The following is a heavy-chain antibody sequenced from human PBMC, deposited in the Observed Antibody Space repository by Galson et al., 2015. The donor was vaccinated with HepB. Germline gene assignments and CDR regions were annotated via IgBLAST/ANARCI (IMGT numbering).Heavy chain of an antibody. CDR3: ARDIGPLTITRGYLAS. D-gene: IGHD1-20*01. Sequence: SLRLSCAGSGFNFGDHAMHWVRQVPGKGLEWVSAISWNSGGVGYADSVRGRFTISRDNARNSVSLQMNSLRVEDTALYYCARDIGPLTITRGYLASWGQGTLVT. CDR2: ISWNSGGV. CDR1: GFNFGDHA. V-gene: IGHV3-9*01. J-gene: IGHJ1*01.